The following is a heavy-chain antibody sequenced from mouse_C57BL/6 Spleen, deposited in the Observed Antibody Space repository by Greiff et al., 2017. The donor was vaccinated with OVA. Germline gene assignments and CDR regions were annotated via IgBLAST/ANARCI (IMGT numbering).Heavy chain of an antibody. D-gene: IGHD1-1*01. CDR3: ALPITTVVYWYFDV. CDR1: GFNIKDYY. J-gene: IGHJ1*03. V-gene: IGHV14-2*01. Sequence: EVQLQQSGAELVKPGASVKLSCTASGFNIKDYYMHWVKQRTEQGLEWIGRIDPEAGETKYAPKFPGKATITADTSSNTAYLQLSSLTSEDTAVYYCALPITTVVYWYFDVWGTGTTVTVSS. CDR2: IDPEAGET.